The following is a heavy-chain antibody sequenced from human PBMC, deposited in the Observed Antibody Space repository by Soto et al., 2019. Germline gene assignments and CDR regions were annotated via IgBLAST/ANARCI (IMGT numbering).Heavy chain of an antibody. CDR3: ARERSAAGTGWFDP. CDR1: GYTFTSHD. Sequence: ASVKVSCKASGYTFTSHDINWVRQATGQGLEWMGWMNPNSGNTGYAQKFQGRVTMTRNTSISTAYMELSSLRYEDTAVYYCARERSAAGTGWFDPWGQGTLVTVSS. D-gene: IGHD6-13*01. V-gene: IGHV1-8*01. J-gene: IGHJ5*02. CDR2: MNPNSGNT.